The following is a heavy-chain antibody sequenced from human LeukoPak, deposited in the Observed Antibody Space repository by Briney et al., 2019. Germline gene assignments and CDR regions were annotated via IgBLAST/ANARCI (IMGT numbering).Heavy chain of an antibody. Sequence: PGRSLRLSCVASGFPFSSYAMGWDRLAPGKGLEWDSAIIGSGDTTYYAGSAEGRSTISRDNHKSTPYLQMASLRAADACVYYCAKRSRETSGWFDYWGQGTLVSVSS. CDR3: AKRSRETSGWFDY. V-gene: IGHV3-23*01. CDR2: IIGSGDTT. J-gene: IGHJ4*02. CDR1: GFPFSSYA. D-gene: IGHD6-19*01.